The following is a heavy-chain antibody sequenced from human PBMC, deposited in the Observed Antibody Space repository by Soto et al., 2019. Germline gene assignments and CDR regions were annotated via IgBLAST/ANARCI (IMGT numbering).Heavy chain of an antibody. Sequence: QVQLQESGPGLVKPSGTLSLTCAVSGGSISSSNWWSWVRQPPGKGLEWIGEIYHSGSTNYNPSLKGRVTISVDKSKNQFSLKLSSVTAADTAVYYCARAVRIAAAGTADYYYYGMDVWGQGTTVTVSS. V-gene: IGHV4-4*02. CDR3: ARAVRIAAAGTADYYYYGMDV. J-gene: IGHJ6*02. D-gene: IGHD6-13*01. CDR1: GGSISSSNW. CDR2: IYHSGST.